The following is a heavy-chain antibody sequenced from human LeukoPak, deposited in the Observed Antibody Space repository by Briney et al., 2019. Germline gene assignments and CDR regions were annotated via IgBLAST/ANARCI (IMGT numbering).Heavy chain of an antibody. CDR1: GGSISSSRYY. J-gene: IGHJ5*02. CDR2: IYDRGST. CDR3: ARVGGLNWDDRQGWFDP. V-gene: IGHV4-39*07. Sequence: SETLSLTCTVSGGSISSSRYYWGWIRQPPGKGLEWIGIIYDRGSTYYNPSLRSRVTISVDTSKNQFSLKLNSVTAADTAVYYCARVGGLNWDDRQGWFDPWGQGTLVTVSS. D-gene: IGHD1-1*01.